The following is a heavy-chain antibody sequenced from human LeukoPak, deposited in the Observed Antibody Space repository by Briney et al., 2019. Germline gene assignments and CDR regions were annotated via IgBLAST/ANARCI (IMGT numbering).Heavy chain of an antibody. CDR3: ASSPGYSSRVWFDP. CDR1: AYTITEVS. V-gene: IGHV1-24*01. CDR2: FDPEDGET. D-gene: IGHD6-13*01. Sequence: ATVKISCKVAAYTITEVSMRWRRQSPGIGLEWMGGFDPEDGETIYAQKFQGRVTMTEDTSTDTAYMELSSMRSEDTAVYYCASSPGYSSRVWFDPWGQGTLVTVSS. J-gene: IGHJ5*02.